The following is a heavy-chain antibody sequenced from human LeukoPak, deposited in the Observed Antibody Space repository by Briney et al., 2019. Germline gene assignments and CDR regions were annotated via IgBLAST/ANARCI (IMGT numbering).Heavy chain of an antibody. CDR1: GYTFTSYG. J-gene: IGHJ4*02. Sequence: ASVKVSCKASGYTFTSYGISWVRQAPGQGLEWMGWISAYNGNTNYAQKLQGRVTMTTDTSTSTAYMELRSLRSDDTAVYYCARDNPDYGDSPFDYWGQGTLVTVSS. D-gene: IGHD4-17*01. V-gene: IGHV1-18*01. CDR2: ISAYNGNT. CDR3: ARDNPDYGDSPFDY.